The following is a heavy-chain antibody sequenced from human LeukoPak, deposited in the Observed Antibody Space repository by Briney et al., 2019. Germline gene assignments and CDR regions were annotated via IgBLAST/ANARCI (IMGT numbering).Heavy chain of an antibody. CDR1: GGSISSYY. D-gene: IGHD6-19*01. Sequence: SETLSLTCTVSGGSISSYYWSWIRQPPGKGLEWIGYIYYSGSTNYNPSLKSRFTISVDTSKNQFSLKLSSVTAADTAVYYCARGAVAGTDYWGQGTLVTVSS. V-gene: IGHV4-59*01. CDR3: ARGAVAGTDY. J-gene: IGHJ4*02. CDR2: IYYSGST.